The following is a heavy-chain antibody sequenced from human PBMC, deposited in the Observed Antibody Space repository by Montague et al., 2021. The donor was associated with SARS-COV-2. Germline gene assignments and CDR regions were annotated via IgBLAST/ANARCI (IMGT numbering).Heavy chain of an antibody. Sequence: TLSLTCTVSGGSISSGGYYWSWIRQHPGKGLEWIGYIYYSGSTYYNPSLKSRVTISVDTSKNQFSLKLSSVTAADTAVYYCARAGITILGVVTNLDYWGQGTLVTVSS. J-gene: IGHJ4*02. CDR3: ARAGITILGVVTNLDY. V-gene: IGHV4-31*03. CDR2: IYYSGST. CDR1: GGSISSGGYY. D-gene: IGHD3-3*01.